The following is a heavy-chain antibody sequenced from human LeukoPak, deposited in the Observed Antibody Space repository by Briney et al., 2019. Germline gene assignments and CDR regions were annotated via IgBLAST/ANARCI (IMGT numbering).Heavy chain of an antibody. D-gene: IGHD2/OR15-2a*01. CDR3: ARGLRGIRDY. CDR1: GYTLTELS. Sequence: GASVKVSCKVSGYTLTELSMHWVRQAPGKGLEWMGWVSAYNGNTNYAQNLQDRVTMTTDTSTSTAYMDLRSLRSDDTAVYYCARGLRGIRDYWGQGTLVTVSS. V-gene: IGHV1-18*01. CDR2: VSAYNGNT. J-gene: IGHJ4*02.